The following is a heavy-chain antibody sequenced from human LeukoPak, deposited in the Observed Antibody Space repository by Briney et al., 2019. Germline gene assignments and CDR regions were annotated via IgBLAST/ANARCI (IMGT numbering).Heavy chain of an antibody. V-gene: IGHV3-33*01. CDR2: IWYDGNKK. D-gene: IGHD1-14*01. J-gene: IGHJ4*02. CDR3: AASSARNYFNY. CDR1: GFILSSYD. Sequence: GGSLRLSCATSGFILSSYDMHWVRQAPGKGLEWVAVIWYDGNKKNYADSVKGRFTISRDDSKNTLYLQMSSLRAEDTALYYCAASSARNYFNYWGQGTLVTVFS.